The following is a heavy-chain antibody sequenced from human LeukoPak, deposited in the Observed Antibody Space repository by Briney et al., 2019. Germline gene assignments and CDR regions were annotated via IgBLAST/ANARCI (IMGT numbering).Heavy chain of an antibody. D-gene: IGHD3-22*01. CDR3: ARGPVHYYDSSGYYWYFDL. J-gene: IGHJ2*01. CDR1: GYTFTSYD. CDR2: MNPNSGNT. Sequence: ASVKVFCKASGYTFTSYDINWARQATGQGLEWMGWMNPNSGNTGYAQKFQGRVTMTRNTSISTAYMELSSLRSEDTAVYYCARGPVHYYDSSGYYWYFDLWGRGTLVTVSS. V-gene: IGHV1-8*01.